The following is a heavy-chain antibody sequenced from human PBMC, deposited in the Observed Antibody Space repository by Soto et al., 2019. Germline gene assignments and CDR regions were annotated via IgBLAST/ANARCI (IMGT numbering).Heavy chain of an antibody. D-gene: IGHD2-15*01. CDR3: AREDSGAFFDF. Sequence: SETLSLTCAVSGGSIISGGYPWSWIRQPPGKGLEWIGYIYSGTTHYNPSLESRVTIAMGRSKNQVSLSLKSVTAADTAVYYCAREDSGAFFDFWGQGTLVTVSS. V-gene: IGHV4-30-2*01. CDR2: IYSGTT. CDR1: GGSIISGGYP. J-gene: IGHJ4*02.